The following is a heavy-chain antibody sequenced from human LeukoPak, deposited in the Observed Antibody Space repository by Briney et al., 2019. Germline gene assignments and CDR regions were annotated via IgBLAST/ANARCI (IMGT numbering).Heavy chain of an antibody. J-gene: IGHJ4*02. Sequence: ASVKVSCKASGDTFTGYYMHWVRQAPGQGLEWMGWINPNSGDTNYGQKLQGAVTMTRDTSISTTYLEMSRLRSDDTAVYYCARDLIFGNSPSPIFDYWGQGTLLTASS. CDR3: ARDLIFGNSPSPIFDY. D-gene: IGHD2-2*01. CDR2: INPNSGDT. CDR1: GDTFTGYY. V-gene: IGHV1-2*02.